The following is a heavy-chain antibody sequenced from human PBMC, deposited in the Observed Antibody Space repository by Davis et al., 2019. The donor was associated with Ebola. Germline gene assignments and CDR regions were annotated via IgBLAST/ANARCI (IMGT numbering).Heavy chain of an antibody. CDR2: ISYDGSNK. CDR3: TTGFH. V-gene: IGHV3-30*04. CDR1: GFTFSSYA. Sequence: GESLKISCAASGFTFSSYAMHWVRQAPGKGLEWVAVISYDGSNKYYADSVKGRFTISRDNSKNTLYLQMSSLRAEDTAVYYCTTGFHWDQGTLVIVSS. J-gene: IGHJ4*02.